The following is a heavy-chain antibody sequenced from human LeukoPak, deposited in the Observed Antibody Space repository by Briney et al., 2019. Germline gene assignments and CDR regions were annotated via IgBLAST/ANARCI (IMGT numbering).Heavy chain of an antibody. CDR3: AKWGCSGSSCYPFAY. J-gene: IGHJ4*02. Sequence: GGSLRLSCAASGFTFSSYAMSWVRQAPGMWLEWVSSIGSSGDITYYADSVKGRFTISRDNSKNTLYVQMNSLRADDTAVYYCAKWGCSGSSCYPFAYWGQGTLVTVSS. CDR2: IGSSGDIT. CDR1: GFTFSSYA. V-gene: IGHV3-23*01. D-gene: IGHD2-15*01.